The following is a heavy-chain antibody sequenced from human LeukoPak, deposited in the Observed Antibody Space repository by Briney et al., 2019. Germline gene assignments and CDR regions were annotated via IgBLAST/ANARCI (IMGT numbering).Heavy chain of an antibody. CDR2: IYGTGST. CDR3: ARYDSRGSASTRFDY. D-gene: IGHD3-16*01. J-gene: IGHJ4*02. Sequence: SETLSLTCTVSGVSVTSFYWSWIRQPPGKGLEWIGRIYGTGSTSYNPSLMNRVTMSVDTSKNHFSLKLTSVTAADTAVYYCARYDSRGSASTRFDYWGQGILVTISS. V-gene: IGHV4-4*09. CDR1: GVSVTSFY.